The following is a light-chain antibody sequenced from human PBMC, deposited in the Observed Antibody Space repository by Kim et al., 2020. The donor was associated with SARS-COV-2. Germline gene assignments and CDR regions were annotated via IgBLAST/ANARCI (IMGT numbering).Light chain of an antibody. CDR1: SSNIGSSA. CDR3: AAWDDSLNGWV. Sequence: QRFTISCSGSSSNIGSSAVNWYQQVPGKAPKLLIYYDDLLPSGVSDRFSGSKSGTSASLAISGLQSEDEADYYCAAWDDSLNGWVFGGGTQLTVL. J-gene: IGLJ3*02. CDR2: YDD. V-gene: IGLV1-36*01.